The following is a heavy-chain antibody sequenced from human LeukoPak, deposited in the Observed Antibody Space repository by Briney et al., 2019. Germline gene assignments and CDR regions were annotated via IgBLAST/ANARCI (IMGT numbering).Heavy chain of an antibody. CDR3: ARQHNTGWVLFDY. V-gene: IGHV1-2*06. J-gene: IGHJ4*02. D-gene: IGHD6-19*01. CDR2: INPNSGGT. CDR1: GYTFTGYY. Sequence: ASVKVSCKASGYTFTGYYMHWVRQAPGQGLEWMGRINPNSGGTNYAQKFQGRVTMTRDTSISTAYIELSSLRSDDTAVYYCARQHNTGWVLFDYWGQGTLVTVSS.